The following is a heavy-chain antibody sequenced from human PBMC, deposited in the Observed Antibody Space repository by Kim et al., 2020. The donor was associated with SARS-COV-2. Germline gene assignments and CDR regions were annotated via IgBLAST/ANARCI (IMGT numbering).Heavy chain of an antibody. J-gene: IGHJ3*02. V-gene: IGHV2-70*01. CDR2: IDWDDDK. CDR3: ARSRIAVAGTETGVDI. CDR1: GFSLSTSGMC. D-gene: IGHD6-19*01. Sequence: SGPTLVNPTQTLTLTCTFSGFSLSTSGMCVSWIRQPPGKALEWLALIDWDDDKYYSTSLKTRLTISKDTSKNQVVLTMTNMDPVDTATYYCARSRIAVAGTETGVDIWGQGTMVTVSS.